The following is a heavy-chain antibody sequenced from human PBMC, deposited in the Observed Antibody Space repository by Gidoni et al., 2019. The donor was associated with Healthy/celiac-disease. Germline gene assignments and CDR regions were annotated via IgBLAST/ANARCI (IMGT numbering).Heavy chain of an antibody. CDR2: IWYDGSNK. Sequence: QVQLVESGGGVVQPGRSLRLSCPASGFTFGSYGRHWVRQAPGKGLEWVAVIWYDGSNKYYADSVKGRFTISRDNSKNTLYLQMNSLRAEDTAVYYCARGDDVLRFLEWSSPFDYWGQGTLVTVSS. CDR1: GFTFGSYG. J-gene: IGHJ4*02. V-gene: IGHV3-33*01. D-gene: IGHD3-3*01. CDR3: ARGDDVLRFLEWSSPFDY.